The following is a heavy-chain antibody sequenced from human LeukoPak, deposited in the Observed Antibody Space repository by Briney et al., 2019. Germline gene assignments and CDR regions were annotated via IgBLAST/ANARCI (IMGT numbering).Heavy chain of an antibody. V-gene: IGHV3-21*01. CDR3: AREVDTAMVGNYYYYMDV. CDR2: ISSSSSYI. D-gene: IGHD5-18*01. Sequence: GGSLRLSCAASGFTLSTYTMNWVRQAPGKGLEWVSSISSSSSYIYYADSVKGRFTISRDDAKNSLYLQMNSLRAEDTAVYYCAREVDTAMVGNYYYYMDVWGKGTTVTVSS. J-gene: IGHJ6*03. CDR1: GFTLSTYT.